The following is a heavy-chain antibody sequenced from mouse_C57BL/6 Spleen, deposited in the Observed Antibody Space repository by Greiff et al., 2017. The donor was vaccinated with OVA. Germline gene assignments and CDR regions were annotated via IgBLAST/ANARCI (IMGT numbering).Heavy chain of an antibody. J-gene: IGHJ3*01. D-gene: IGHD2-4*01. CDR2: IDPSDSYT. CDR1: GYTFTSYW. Sequence: VKLMESGAELVKPGASVKLSCKASGYTFTSYWMQWVKQRPGQGLEWIGEIDPSDSYTNYNQKFKGKATLTVDTSSSTAYMQLSSLTSEDAAVYYCARSAYYDYDWFAYWGQGTLVTVSA. CDR3: ARSAYYDYDWFAY. V-gene: IGHV1-50*01.